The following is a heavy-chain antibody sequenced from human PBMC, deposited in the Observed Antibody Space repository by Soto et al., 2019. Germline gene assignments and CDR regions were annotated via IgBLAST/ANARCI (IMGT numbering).Heavy chain of an antibody. Sequence: GGSLRLSCAASGFTFSSYWMHWVRQAPGKGLVWVSRIKPDGSWTIHADSVEGRFTISRDNAKNSLYLQMNSLRAEDTAVYYCARDWGYSGYLSYFDYWGQGTLVTVSS. CDR2: IKPDGSWT. D-gene: IGHD5-12*01. J-gene: IGHJ4*02. CDR3: ARDWGYSGYLSYFDY. CDR1: GFTFSSYW. V-gene: IGHV3-74*01.